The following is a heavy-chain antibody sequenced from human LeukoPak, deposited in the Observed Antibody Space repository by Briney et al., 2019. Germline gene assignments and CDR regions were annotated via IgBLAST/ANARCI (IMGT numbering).Heavy chain of an antibody. CDR2: IYWNDDK. V-gene: IGHV2-5*01. CDR3: AHMDAVDIVATIRNWFDP. D-gene: IGHD5-12*01. J-gene: IGHJ5*02. CDR1: GFSLSTRGVG. Sequence: SGPTLVNPTQTLTLTCTFSGFSLSTRGVGVGWIRQPPGKALEWLALIYWNDDKRYSPSLKSRLTITKDTSKNQVVLTMTNMDPVDTATYYCAHMDAVDIVATIRNWFDPWGQGTLVTVSS.